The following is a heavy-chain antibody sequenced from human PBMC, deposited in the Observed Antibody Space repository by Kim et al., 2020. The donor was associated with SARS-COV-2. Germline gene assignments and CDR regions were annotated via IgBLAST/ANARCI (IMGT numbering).Heavy chain of an antibody. CDR1: GGSISSGGYY. Sequence: SETLSLTCTVSGGSISSGGYYWSWIRQHPGKGLEWIGYIYYSGSTYYNPSLKSRVTISVDTSKNQFSLKLSSVTAADTAVYYCARGTYGTGPGDAFDIWGQGTMVTVSS. CDR3: ARGTYGTGPGDAFDI. J-gene: IGHJ3*02. CDR2: IYYSGST. V-gene: IGHV4-31*03. D-gene: IGHD4-17*01.